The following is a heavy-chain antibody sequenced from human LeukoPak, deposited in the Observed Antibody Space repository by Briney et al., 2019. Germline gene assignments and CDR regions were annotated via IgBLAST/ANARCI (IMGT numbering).Heavy chain of an antibody. CDR1: GYTFTSYG. Sequence: GASVKVSCKASGYTFTSYGITWVRQAPGQGLEWMGWISAYNDNTNYAQKVQGRVTMTTDTYSSTAYMELRSLRSDDTAVYYCARDRGTYCGGDCPSGDYWGRGTLVTVSS. V-gene: IGHV1-18*01. CDR3: ARDRGTYCGGDCPSGDY. J-gene: IGHJ4*02. D-gene: IGHD2-21*02. CDR2: ISAYNDNT.